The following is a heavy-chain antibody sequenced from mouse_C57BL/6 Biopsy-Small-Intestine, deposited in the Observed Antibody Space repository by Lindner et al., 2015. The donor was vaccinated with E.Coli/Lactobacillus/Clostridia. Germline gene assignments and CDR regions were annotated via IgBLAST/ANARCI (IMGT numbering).Heavy chain of an antibody. D-gene: IGHD1-1*01. J-gene: IGHJ4*01. V-gene: IGHV1-80*01. Sequence: VQLQESGAELVKPGASVKISCKVSGYAFSNYWMNWVKQRPGKGLEWIGQIYSEDGDTNYNGNFKDKATLTADKSSSTAYMQLSSLTSEDSAVYFCARGDYGSSYGGMDYWGQGTSVTVSS. CDR2: IYSEDGDT. CDR3: ARGDYGSSYGGMDY. CDR1: GYAFSNYW.